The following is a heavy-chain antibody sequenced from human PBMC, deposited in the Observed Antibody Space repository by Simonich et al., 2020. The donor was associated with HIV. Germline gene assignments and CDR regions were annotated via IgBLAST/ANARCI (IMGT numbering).Heavy chain of an antibody. V-gene: IGHV4-34*01. CDR3: TTSYCSGGTCYWYFDL. J-gene: IGHJ2*01. Sequence: QVQLQQWGAGLLKPSETLSLTCAVNGGSFSTYYWNWISQSPGKGLEWIGEINHSGSTTYNPPPESRVTKSLDTSKNHFSLKLNSVTAADTAVYYCTTSYCSGGTCYWYFDLWGRGTLVTVSS. D-gene: IGHD2-15*01. CDR1: GGSFSTYY. CDR2: INHSGST.